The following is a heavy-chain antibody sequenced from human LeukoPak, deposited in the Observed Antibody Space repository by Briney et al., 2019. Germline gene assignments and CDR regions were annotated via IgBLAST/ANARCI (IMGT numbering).Heavy chain of an antibody. CDR3: AKVTGWTAASTFDY. CDR1: GFTFSIYA. CDR2: ISGSGGST. J-gene: IGHJ4*02. V-gene: IGHV3-23*01. Sequence: RGSRRLSCAASGFTFSIYAMSWVRQAPGKGLEWVSAISGSGGSTYYADSVKGRFTISRDNSKNTVYLQMSSLRAEDTAVYYCAKVTGWTAASTFDYWGQGTLVTVSS. D-gene: IGHD6-13*01.